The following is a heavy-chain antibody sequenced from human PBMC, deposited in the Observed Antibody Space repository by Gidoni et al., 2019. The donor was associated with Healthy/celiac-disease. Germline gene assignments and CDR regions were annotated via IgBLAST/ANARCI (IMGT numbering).Heavy chain of an antibody. D-gene: IGHD5-12*01. Sequence: QVQLVESGGGVVQPGRSLRLSCAASGFTFSSYGMHWVRQAPGKGLEWVAVIWYDGSNKYYADSVKGRFTISRDNSKNTLYLQMNSLRAEDTAVYYCARAWVATILDYWGQGTLVTVSS. CDR2: IWYDGSNK. V-gene: IGHV3-33*01. J-gene: IGHJ4*02. CDR3: ARAWVATILDY. CDR1: GFTFSSYG.